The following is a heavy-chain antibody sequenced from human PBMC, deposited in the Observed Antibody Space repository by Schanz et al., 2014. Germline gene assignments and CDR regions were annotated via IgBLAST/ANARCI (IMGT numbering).Heavy chain of an antibody. CDR1: GYTFRSYG. CDR3: ARDRVYRFLKGENRFYFDY. CDR2: ISGYDANT. V-gene: IGHV1-18*01. D-gene: IGHD3-3*01. J-gene: IGHJ4*02. Sequence: QVQLVQSGAEVKKPGASVKVSCRASGYTFRSYGINWVRQAPGQGLEWMGWISGYDANTNYAQKFQGRVTMTTDTSTSTAFMELRGLRSDDTAVYYCARDRVYRFLKGENRFYFDYWGQGTLVIVSS.